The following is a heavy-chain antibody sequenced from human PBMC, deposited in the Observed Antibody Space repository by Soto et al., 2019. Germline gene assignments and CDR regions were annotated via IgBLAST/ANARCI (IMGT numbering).Heavy chain of an antibody. J-gene: IGHJ3*02. CDR1: GFTCSSYD. D-gene: IGHD2-8*02. CDR2: ILVGGST. CDR3: AKATATGGGAFDI. Sequence: LRLSCAASGFTCSSYDMSWVRQAPGKGLEWVSTILVGGSTHYPDSVKGRFTISRDYSKNTLFLQMNSLTAGDTAVYYCAKATATGGGAFDICGQGTMVTVSS. V-gene: IGHV3-23*01.